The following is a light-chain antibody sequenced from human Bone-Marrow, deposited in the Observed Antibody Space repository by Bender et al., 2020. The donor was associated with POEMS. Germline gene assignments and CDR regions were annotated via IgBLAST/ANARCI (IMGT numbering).Light chain of an antibody. V-gene: IGLV2-18*02. Sequence: WYQQRPGSSPTNVIYEETQRPSGVPDRFSGSKSGNTAYLTISGLQAEDEADYCCSSYTSSNSFVFGTGTKVTVL. J-gene: IGLJ1*01. CDR2: EET. CDR3: SSYTSSNSFV.